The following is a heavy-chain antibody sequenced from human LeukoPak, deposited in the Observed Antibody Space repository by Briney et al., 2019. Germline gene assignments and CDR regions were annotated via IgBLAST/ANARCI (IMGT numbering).Heavy chain of an antibody. CDR3: ARYCNGVNCYSGYDY. CDR1: GFPFSSYA. J-gene: IGHJ4*02. V-gene: IGHV3-64*01. D-gene: IGHD2-15*01. Sequence: GGSLRLSCEASGFPFSSYAMTWVRQAPGKGLEYVSAISTNGDSTYYANSVKGRFTISRDNSKNTLYLQMGSLRAEDMAVYYCARYCNGVNCYSGYDYWGQGTLVTVSS. CDR2: ISTNGDST.